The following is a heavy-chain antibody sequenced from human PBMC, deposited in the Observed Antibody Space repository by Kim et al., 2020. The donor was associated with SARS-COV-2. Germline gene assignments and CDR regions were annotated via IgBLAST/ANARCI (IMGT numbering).Heavy chain of an antibody. V-gene: IGHV4-59*13. CDR1: GGSISSYY. CDR2: IYYSGST. Sequence: SETLSLTCTVSGGSISSYYWSWIRQPPGKGLEWIGYIYYSGSTNYNPSLKSRVTISVDTSKNQFSLKLSSVTAADTAVYYCARNKYDILTGYPNGDAFDIWGQGTMVTVSS. J-gene: IGHJ3*02. D-gene: IGHD3-9*01. CDR3: ARNKYDILTGYPNGDAFDI.